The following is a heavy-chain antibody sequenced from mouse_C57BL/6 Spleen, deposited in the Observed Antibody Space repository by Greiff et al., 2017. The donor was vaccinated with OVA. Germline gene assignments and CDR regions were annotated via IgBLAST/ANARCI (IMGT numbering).Heavy chain of an antibody. V-gene: IGHV3-6*01. Sequence: EVQLVESGPGLVKPSQSLSLTCSVTGYSITSGYYWNWIRQFPGNKLEWMGYISYDGSNNYNPSLKNRISITRDTSKNQFFLKLNSVTTEDTATYYCARDENYDYDGAFAYWGQGTLVTVSA. CDR3: ARDENYDYDGAFAY. J-gene: IGHJ3*01. D-gene: IGHD2-4*01. CDR1: GYSITSGYY. CDR2: ISYDGSN.